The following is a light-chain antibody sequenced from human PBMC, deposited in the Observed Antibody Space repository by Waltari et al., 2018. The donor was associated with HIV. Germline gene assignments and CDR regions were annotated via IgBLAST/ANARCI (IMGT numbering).Light chain of an antibody. Sequence: EIVMTQSPATLSVSPGRTATLSCRASQSVASNLAWYKQKPGQTPRLLIYGASTRATGISPRFSGSGSGTNFALTITSLQSEDVAVYYCQQYNNWPWFTFGQGTKLEIK. CDR2: GAS. CDR1: QSVASN. CDR3: QQYNNWPWFT. V-gene: IGKV3-15*01. J-gene: IGKJ2*01.